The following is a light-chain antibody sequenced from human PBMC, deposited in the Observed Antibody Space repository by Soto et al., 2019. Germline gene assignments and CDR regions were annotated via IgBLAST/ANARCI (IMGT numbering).Light chain of an antibody. CDR3: QQYEISPRT. V-gene: IGKV3D-15*01. J-gene: IGKJ3*01. Sequence: MTQSPDTLSVYKGERATLSCRASETVRSDLAWYQQKPGQAPRLLIYAASTWAPGIPARFIGNGSGTKFTLTIARLQPEDFATYYCQQYEISPRTFGPVTKVDV. CDR1: ETVRSD. CDR2: AAS.